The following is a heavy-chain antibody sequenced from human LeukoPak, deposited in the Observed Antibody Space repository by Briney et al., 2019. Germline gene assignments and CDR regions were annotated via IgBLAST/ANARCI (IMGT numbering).Heavy chain of an antibody. Sequence: SETLSLTCNVSGGSIRRYYWSWIRQPPGKGLEWIGYIYYNGRTNYNPYLKSRVTISVDTPKNQFSLKLSSVTAADSAVYYCARDPRRFYDSSGYPREDAFDIWGQGTMVTVSS. CDR3: ARDPRRFYDSSGYPREDAFDI. J-gene: IGHJ3*02. CDR1: GGSIRRYY. V-gene: IGHV4-59*01. D-gene: IGHD3-22*01. CDR2: IYYNGRT.